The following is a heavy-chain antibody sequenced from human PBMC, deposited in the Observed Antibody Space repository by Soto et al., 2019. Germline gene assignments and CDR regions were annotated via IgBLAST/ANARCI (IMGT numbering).Heavy chain of an antibody. D-gene: IGHD3-22*01. J-gene: IGHJ6*02. CDR3: ARRNYYDSSGYYYGTNYYSGKDV. V-gene: IGHV5-51*01. Sequence: GESLKISCKGSGYSFTSYWIGWVRQMPGKGLEWMGIIYPGDSDTRYSPSFQGQVTISADKFISTAYLQWSSLKASDTAMYYCARRNYYDSSGYYYGTNYYSGKDVWGQGTTVTV. CDR1: GYSFTSYW. CDR2: IYPGDSDT.